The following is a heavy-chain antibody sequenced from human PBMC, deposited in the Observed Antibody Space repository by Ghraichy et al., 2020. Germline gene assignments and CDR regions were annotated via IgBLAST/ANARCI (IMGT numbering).Heavy chain of an antibody. J-gene: IGHJ6*02. CDR3: ARDGRDYAGTYSYYSGLDV. CDR2: IYSGGST. CDR1: GLTVSNNY. Sequence: LSLTCAASGLTVSNNYMTWVRQAPGKGLEWVSIIYSGGSTYYTDSVKGRFTLSRDNSKNSVYLQMNSLRADDTGVYYCARDGRDYAGTYSYYSGLDVWGQGTTVTVSS. D-gene: IGHD2-2*01. V-gene: IGHV3-66*01.